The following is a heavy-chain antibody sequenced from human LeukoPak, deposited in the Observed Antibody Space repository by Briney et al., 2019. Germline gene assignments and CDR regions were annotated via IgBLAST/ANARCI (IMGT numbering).Heavy chain of an antibody. V-gene: IGHV3-9*01. CDR2: ISWNSGSI. J-gene: IGHJ4*02. Sequence: GGSLRLSCAASGFTFDDYAMHWVRQAPGKGLEWVSGISWNSGSIGYADSVKGRFTISRDNSRNILFLQMNSLRAEDTAVYYCAQGENFYYGSGTYQPNWGQGTLVTVSS. CDR3: AQGENFYYGSGTYQPN. CDR1: GFTFDDYA. D-gene: IGHD3-10*01.